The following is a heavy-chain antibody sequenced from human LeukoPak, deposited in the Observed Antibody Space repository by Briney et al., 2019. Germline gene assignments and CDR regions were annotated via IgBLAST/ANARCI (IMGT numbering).Heavy chain of an antibody. V-gene: IGHV1-69*06. J-gene: IGHJ4*02. Sequence: SVKVSCKASGGTFSSYAINWVRQAPGQGLEWMGGIIPIFDTPNYAQKFQGRVTITADKSTSTAYMELSSLRSEDTAVYFCARGFSGPATPYFDYWGQGTLVTVSS. CDR2: IIPIFDTP. CDR3: ARGFSGPATPYFDY. D-gene: IGHD2-15*01. CDR1: GGTFSSYA.